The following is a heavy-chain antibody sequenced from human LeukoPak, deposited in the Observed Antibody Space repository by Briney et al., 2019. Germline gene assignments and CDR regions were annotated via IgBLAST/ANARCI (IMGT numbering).Heavy chain of an antibody. Sequence: GASVKVSCKASGYTFTSYAMHWVRQAPGQRLEWMGWINAGNGNTKYSQKFQGRVTITRDTSASKAYMELSSLRSEGTSVYYCARDRYSGYSSTYFDYWGQGTLVTVSS. CDR3: ARDRYSGYSSTYFDY. D-gene: IGHD6-13*01. CDR2: INAGNGNT. CDR1: GYTFTSYA. J-gene: IGHJ4*02. V-gene: IGHV1-3*01.